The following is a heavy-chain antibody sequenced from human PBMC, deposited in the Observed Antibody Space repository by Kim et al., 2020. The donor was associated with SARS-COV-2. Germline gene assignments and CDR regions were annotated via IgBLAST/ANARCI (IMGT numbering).Heavy chain of an antibody. CDR2: ISYDGSNK. V-gene: IGHV3-33*05. CDR3: ARVVTKGRFGELFYYYYGMDV. Sequence: GGSLRLSCAASGFTFSSYGMHWVRQAPGKGLEWVAVISYDGSNKYYADSVKGRFTISRDNSKNTLYLQINSLRAEDTAVYYCARVVTKGRFGELFYYYYGMDVWGQGTTVTVSS. CDR1: GFTFSSYG. J-gene: IGHJ6*02. D-gene: IGHD3-10*01.